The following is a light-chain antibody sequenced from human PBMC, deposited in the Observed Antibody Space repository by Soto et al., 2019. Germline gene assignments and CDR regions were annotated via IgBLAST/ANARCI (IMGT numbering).Light chain of an antibody. CDR2: EVS. V-gene: IGLV2-14*01. Sequence: QSVLTQPASVSTAPGQALTISCTGTTTDIGGYDYVSWYQHHPSKAPKLLIYEVSNRPLEVSNRFAGSKSDNTASLTISGLQTEDEADYYCSSYTVTYTFVFGTGTKVTVL. CDR1: TTDIGGYDY. CDR3: SSYTVTYTFV. J-gene: IGLJ1*01.